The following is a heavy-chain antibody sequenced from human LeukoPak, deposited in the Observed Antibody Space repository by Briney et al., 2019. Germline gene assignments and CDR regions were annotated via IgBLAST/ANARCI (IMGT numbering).Heavy chain of an antibody. V-gene: IGHV3-23*01. CDR2: ISGSGGST. J-gene: IGHJ4*02. CDR1: GFTFSSYA. CDR3: AKDLRTYYYDSSGYRDDY. Sequence: GGSLRLSCAASGFTFSSYAMSWVRQAPGKGLEWVSAISGSGGSTYYADSVKGRFTISRDNSKNTLYLQMNSLRAEDTAVYYCAKDLRTYYYDSSGYRDDYWGQGTLVTVSS. D-gene: IGHD3-22*01.